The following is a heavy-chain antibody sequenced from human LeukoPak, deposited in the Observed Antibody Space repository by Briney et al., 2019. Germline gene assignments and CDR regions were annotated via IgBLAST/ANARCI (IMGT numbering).Heavy chain of an antibody. CDR2: INHSGST. D-gene: IGHD3-10*01. J-gene: IGHJ5*02. CDR3: AGVRGGP. Sequence: SETLSLTCAAYGVSVSGYYRSWIRQPPGKGLEWIWEINHSGSTNYNASLKSRVTISIDNSKNKLSLQMNTLTAEDTAVYYCAGVRGGPWGQGTLVTVSS. V-gene: IGHV4-34*01. CDR1: GVSVSGYY.